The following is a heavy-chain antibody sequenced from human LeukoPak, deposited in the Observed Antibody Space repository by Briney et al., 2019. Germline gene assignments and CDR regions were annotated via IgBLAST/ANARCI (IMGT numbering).Heavy chain of an antibody. CDR1: GGSISSSSYY. V-gene: IGHV4-39*02. Sequence: SETLSLTCTVSGGSISSSSYYWGWIRQPPGKGLEWIGSIYYSGSTYYNPSLKSRVTISVDTSKNQFSLKLSSVTAADTAVYYCAREALFRDFWSGYYARYNWFDPWGQGTLVTVSS. D-gene: IGHD3-3*01. J-gene: IGHJ5*02. CDR3: AREALFRDFWSGYYARYNWFDP. CDR2: IYYSGST.